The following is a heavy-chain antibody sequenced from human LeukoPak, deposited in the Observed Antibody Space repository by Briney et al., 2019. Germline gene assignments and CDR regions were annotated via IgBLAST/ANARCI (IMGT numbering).Heavy chain of an antibody. J-gene: IGHJ4*02. D-gene: IGHD4-17*01. Sequence: SVKVSCKASGGTFSSYAISWVRQAPGQGLEWIGRIIPILGIANYAQKFQGRVTITADKSTSTAYMELSSLRSEDTAVYYCATRGGAAVTLFDYWGQGTLVTVSS. V-gene: IGHV1-69*04. CDR3: ATRGGAAVTLFDY. CDR1: GGTFSSYA. CDR2: IIPILGIA.